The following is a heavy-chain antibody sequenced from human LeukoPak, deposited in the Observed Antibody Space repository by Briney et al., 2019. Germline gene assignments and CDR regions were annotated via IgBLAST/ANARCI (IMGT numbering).Heavy chain of an antibody. CDR3: ARARRCSGGSCYSSLYYMDV. D-gene: IGHD2-15*01. V-gene: IGHV4-59*01. CDR1: GDSISSYY. Sequence: SETLSLTCTVSGDSISSYYWSWIRQPPGKGLEWIGYIYYSGSTNYNPSLKSRVTISVDTSKNQFSLKLSSVTAADTAVYYCARARRCSGGSCYSSLYYMDVWGKGTTVTVSS. CDR2: IYYSGST. J-gene: IGHJ6*03.